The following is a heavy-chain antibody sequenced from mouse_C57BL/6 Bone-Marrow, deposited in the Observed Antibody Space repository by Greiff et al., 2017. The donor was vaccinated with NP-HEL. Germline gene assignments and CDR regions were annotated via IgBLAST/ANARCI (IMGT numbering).Heavy chain of an antibody. CDR2: IYPGSGST. Sequence: QVQLQQPGAELVKPGASVKMSCTASGYTFTSYWITWVKQRPGQGLEWIGDIYPGSGSTNYTEKFKSKATLTVDTSSSTAYMQLSSLTSEDSAVYYCARPAVERDYYAMDYWGQGTSVTVSS. CDR1: GYTFTSYW. D-gene: IGHD1-1*01. J-gene: IGHJ4*01. CDR3: ARPAVERDYYAMDY. V-gene: IGHV1-55*01.